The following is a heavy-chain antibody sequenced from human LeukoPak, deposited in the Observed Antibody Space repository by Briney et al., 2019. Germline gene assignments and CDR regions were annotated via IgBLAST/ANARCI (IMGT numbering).Heavy chain of an antibody. V-gene: IGHV1-69*02. Sequence: SVKVSCKASGGTFSTYTISWVRQAPGQGLEWMGRIIPILGIANYAQKFQGRVTITADKSTSTAYMELSSLRSEDTAVYYCARVGSRSSGYDYWGQGTLVTVSS. CDR1: GGTFSTYT. D-gene: IGHD5-12*01. CDR3: ARVGSRSSGYDY. CDR2: IIPILGIA. J-gene: IGHJ4*02.